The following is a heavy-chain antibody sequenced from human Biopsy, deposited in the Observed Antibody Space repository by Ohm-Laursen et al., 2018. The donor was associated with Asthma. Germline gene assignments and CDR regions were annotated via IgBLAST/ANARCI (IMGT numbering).Heavy chain of an antibody. V-gene: IGHV3-30*18. Sequence: RSLRLSCAASGFVFRSYAMHWVRQAPGKGLEWVAVASYDGGVAQYADSMKGRFTISRDNAKSTLYLQMNRLRTDDTAVYYCAKRRGYSDLTDFDHWGQGTLVTVSS. CDR2: ASYDGGVA. J-gene: IGHJ4*02. CDR1: GFVFRSYA. D-gene: IGHD3-3*01. CDR3: AKRRGYSDLTDFDH.